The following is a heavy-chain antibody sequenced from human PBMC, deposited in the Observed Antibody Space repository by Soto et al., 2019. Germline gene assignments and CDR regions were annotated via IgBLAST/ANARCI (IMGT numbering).Heavy chain of an antibody. CDR3: ARGYPYYDILTGPDGMDV. V-gene: IGHV3-33*01. Sequence: HPGGSLRLSCAVSVFPFSTYCFHWVRQPPGKGLECGAVIVSDGGANYHADSVEGRFTISRGNSKDTLYLQINSLRAEDTAVYYCARGYPYYDILTGPDGMDVWGQGTTVTVS. J-gene: IGHJ6*02. CDR2: IVSDGGAN. D-gene: IGHD3-9*01. CDR1: VFPFSTYC.